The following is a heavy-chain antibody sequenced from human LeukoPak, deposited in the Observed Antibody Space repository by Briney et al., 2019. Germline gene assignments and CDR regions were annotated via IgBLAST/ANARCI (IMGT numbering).Heavy chain of an antibody. CDR1: GFTFSGYA. Sequence: GSLRLSCAASGFTFSGYAMNWVRQPPGKGLEWIGSIYYSGSTYYNPSLKSRVTISVDTSKNQFSLKLSSVTAADTAVYYCARRGYWGQGTLVTVSS. V-gene: IGHV4-38-2*01. CDR2: IYYSGST. D-gene: IGHD3-10*01. CDR3: ARRGY. J-gene: IGHJ4*02.